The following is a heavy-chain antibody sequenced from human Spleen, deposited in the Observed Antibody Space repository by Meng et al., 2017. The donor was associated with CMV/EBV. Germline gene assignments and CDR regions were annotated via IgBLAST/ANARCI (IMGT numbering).Heavy chain of an antibody. J-gene: IGHJ3*01. CDR1: GYTFTGYY. CDR3: ARVLTGTGPLDAFHF. V-gene: IGHV1-2*07. Sequence: ASVKVSCKASGYTFTGYYMHWVRQASGQGLEWLGWLNPNSGGTNYAHKFQGRVTMTRDTSISTAYMELSRLRSDDTAVYYCARVLTGTGPLDAFHFWGQGTLVTVSS. CDR2: LNPNSGGT. D-gene: IGHD1/OR15-1a*01.